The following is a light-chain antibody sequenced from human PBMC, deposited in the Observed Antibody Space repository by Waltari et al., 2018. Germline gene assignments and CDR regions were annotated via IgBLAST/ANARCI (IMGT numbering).Light chain of an antibody. V-gene: IGKV3-15*01. J-gene: IGKJ4*01. Sequence: EFVMTQSPATLSVSPGERATLSCRASQSLSNNIAWYQQKPGQAPRLLIYSASTRATGVPARFSGSGSGTQFTLTISSLQSEDFVVYYCQQYNLWPLTFGGGTRVEIQ. CDR1: QSLSNN. CDR2: SAS. CDR3: QQYNLWPLT.